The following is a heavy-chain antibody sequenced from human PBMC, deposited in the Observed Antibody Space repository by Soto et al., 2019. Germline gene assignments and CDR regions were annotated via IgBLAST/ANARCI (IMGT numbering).Heavy chain of an antibody. CDR2: ISSNGGST. CDR1: GFTFSSYA. V-gene: IGHV3-64*01. Sequence: PGGSLRLSCAASGFTFSSYAMHWVRQAPGKGLEYVSAISSNGGSTYYANSVKGRFTISRDNSKNTLYLQMGSLRAKDMAVYYCAREVDYGRFGGMGDVYYYFQDFWGKGTTVTGSS. J-gene: IGHJ6*03. CDR3: AREVDYGRFGGMGDVYYYFQDF. D-gene: IGHD3-10*01.